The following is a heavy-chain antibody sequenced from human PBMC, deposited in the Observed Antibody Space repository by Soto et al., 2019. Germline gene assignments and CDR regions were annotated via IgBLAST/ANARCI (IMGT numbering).Heavy chain of an antibody. D-gene: IGHD1-26*01. J-gene: IGHJ5*02. Sequence: SETLSLTCTVSGGSISSYYWSWIRQPPGKGLEWIGYIYYSGSTNYNPSLKSRVTISVDTSKNQFSLRLSSVTAADTAVYYCARDIAGSWFDPWGQGTLVTVSS. CDR2: IYYSGST. V-gene: IGHV4-59*01. CDR3: ARDIAGSWFDP. CDR1: GGSISSYY.